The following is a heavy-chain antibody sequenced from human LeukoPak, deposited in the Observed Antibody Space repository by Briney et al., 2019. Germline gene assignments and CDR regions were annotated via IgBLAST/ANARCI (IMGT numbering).Heavy chain of an antibody. CDR3: AREVDYYDSSGGIDY. J-gene: IGHJ4*02. D-gene: IGHD3-22*01. CDR1: GGSISSGGYY. CDR2: IYYSGST. V-gene: IGHV4-31*03. Sequence: SQTLSLTCTVSGGSISSGGYYWSWIRQHPGKGLEWIGYIYYSGSTYYNPSLKSRVTISVDTSKNRFSMKLSSVTAADTAVYYCAREVDYYDSSGGIDYWGQGTLVTVSS.